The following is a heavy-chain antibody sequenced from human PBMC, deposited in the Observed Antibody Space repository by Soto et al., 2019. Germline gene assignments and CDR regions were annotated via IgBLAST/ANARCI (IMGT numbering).Heavy chain of an antibody. Sequence: GGSLRLSCAASGFTFSSYAMSWVRQAPGKGLEWVSAISGSGGSTYYADSVKGRFTISRDNSKNTLYLQMNSLRAEDTAVYYCAKDVGGLHLGELSSPFQHWGQGTLVTVSS. J-gene: IGHJ1*01. CDR1: GFTFSSYA. CDR2: ISGSGGST. D-gene: IGHD3-16*02. V-gene: IGHV3-23*01. CDR3: AKDVGGLHLGELSSPFQH.